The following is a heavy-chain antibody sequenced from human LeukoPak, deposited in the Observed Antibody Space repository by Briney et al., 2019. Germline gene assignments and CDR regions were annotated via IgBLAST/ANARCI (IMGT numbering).Heavy chain of an antibody. V-gene: IGHV3-74*03. D-gene: IGHD3-16*01. CDR1: GFTFSRFW. CDR2: INGEGSET. CDR3: ARVRMGDDFNPFDY. J-gene: IGHJ4*02. Sequence: GGSLRLSCAASGFTFSRFWIYWVRHAPGKGLVWVSRINGEGSETMYADSVKGRFTISGDNAKNTLYLQMNSLRAEDTAVYYCARVRMGDDFNPFDYWGQGTLVTVSS.